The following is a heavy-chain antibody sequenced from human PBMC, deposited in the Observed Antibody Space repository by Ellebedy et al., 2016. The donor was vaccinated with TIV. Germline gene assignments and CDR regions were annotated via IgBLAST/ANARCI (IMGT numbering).Heavy chain of an antibody. V-gene: IGHV3-33*08. CDR1: GFTFSSYG. D-gene: IGHD6-13*01. Sequence: PGGSLRLSCAASGFTFSSYGMHWVRQAPGKGLEWVAVIWYDGSNKYYADSVKGRFTISRDNSKNTLYLQMNSLRAEDTAVYYCARDDIAAAGSNYYYYYGMDVWGQGTTVTVS. CDR2: IWYDGSNK. CDR3: ARDDIAAAGSNYYYYYGMDV. J-gene: IGHJ6*02.